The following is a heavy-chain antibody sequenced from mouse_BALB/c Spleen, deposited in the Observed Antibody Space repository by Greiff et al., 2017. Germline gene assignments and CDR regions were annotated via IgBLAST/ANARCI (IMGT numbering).Heavy chain of an antibody. CDR2: INPSSGYT. Sequence: VQLQESGAELVRSGASVKLSCTASGFNIKDTYMHWVKQRPGQGLEWIGYINPSSGYTEYNQKFKDKTTLTADKSSSTAYMQLSSLTSEDSAVYYCARSSYYGSSIDYWGQGTTLTVSS. J-gene: IGHJ2*01. CDR1: GFNIKDTY. D-gene: IGHD1-1*01. CDR3: ARSSYYGSSIDY. V-gene: IGHV1-4*02.